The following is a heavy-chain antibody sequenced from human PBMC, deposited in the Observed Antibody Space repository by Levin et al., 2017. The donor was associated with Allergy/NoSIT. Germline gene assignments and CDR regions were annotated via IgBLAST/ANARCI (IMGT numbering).Heavy chain of an antibody. J-gene: IGHJ5*02. Sequence: PGGSLRLSCAASGFTFSSYGMHWVRQAPGKGLEWVAVISYDGSNKYYADSVKGRFTISRDNSKNTLYLQMNSLRAEDTAVYYCAKGDYSNYGWFDPWGQGTLVTVSS. CDR2: ISYDGSNK. D-gene: IGHD4-11*01. CDR3: AKGDYSNYGWFDP. V-gene: IGHV3-30*18. CDR1: GFTFSSYG.